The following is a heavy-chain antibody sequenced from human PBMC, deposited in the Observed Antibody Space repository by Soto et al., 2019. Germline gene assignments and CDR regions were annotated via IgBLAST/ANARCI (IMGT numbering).Heavy chain of an antibody. D-gene: IGHD6-13*01. V-gene: IGHV4-59*01. CDR1: GGSISSYY. Sequence: SETLSLTYTVSGGSISSYYWSWIRQPPGKGLEWIGPIYYTGSTNYNPSLKSRVTISVDTSKNQFSLKLSSVTAADTAVYYCASSTVAYSTRGYYYYYGMDVWGQGTTVTVSS. J-gene: IGHJ6*02. CDR3: ASSTVAYSTRGYYYYYGMDV. CDR2: IYYTGST.